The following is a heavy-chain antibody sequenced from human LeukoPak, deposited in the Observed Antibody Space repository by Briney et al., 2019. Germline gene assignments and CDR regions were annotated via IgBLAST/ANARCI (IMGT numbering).Heavy chain of an antibody. CDR3: AKNAAGIVLMIYAPLDS. D-gene: IGHD2-8*01. CDR1: GFTFSSYA. Sequence: QAGGSLRLSCAASGFTFSSYAMSWVRQAPGKGLEWVSAISGSGGSTYYADSVKGRFTISRDNSKNTLYLQMNSLRPEDTAVYYCAKNAAGIVLMIYAPLDSWGQGTLVTVSS. CDR2: ISGSGGST. V-gene: IGHV3-23*01. J-gene: IGHJ4*02.